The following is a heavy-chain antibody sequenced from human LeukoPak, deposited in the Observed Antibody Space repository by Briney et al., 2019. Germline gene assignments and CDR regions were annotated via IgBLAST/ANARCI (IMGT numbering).Heavy chain of an antibody. V-gene: IGHV4-59*01. CDR2: IHYSGST. CDR3: ARAYDISGYYHAFDI. J-gene: IGHJ3*02. CDR1: GGSISSYH. D-gene: IGHD3-22*01. Sequence: PSETLSLTCTVSGGSISSYHWNWIRQPPGKGLEWIGYIHYSGSTNYNPSLKSRVTISVGTSKNQFSLNLSSVTAADTAVYYCARAYDISGYYHAFDIWGRGTMVTVSS.